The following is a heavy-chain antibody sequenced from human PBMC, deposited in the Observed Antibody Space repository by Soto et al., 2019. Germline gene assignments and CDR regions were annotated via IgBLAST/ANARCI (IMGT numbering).Heavy chain of an antibody. CDR2: INPNSGGT. Sequence: ASVKVSCKASGYTFTGYYMHWVRQAPGQGLEWMGWINPNSGGTNYAQKFRGRVTMTTDTSTTTAYMELRSLRSDDTAVYYCARDEGGYDILTGYYKAHHFDQWGQGALVTVSS. J-gene: IGHJ4*02. D-gene: IGHD3-9*01. CDR1: GYTFTGYY. V-gene: IGHV1-2*02. CDR3: ARDEGGYDILTGYYKAHHFDQ.